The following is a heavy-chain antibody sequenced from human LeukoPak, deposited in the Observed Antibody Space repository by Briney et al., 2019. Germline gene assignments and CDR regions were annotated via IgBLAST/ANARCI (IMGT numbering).Heavy chain of an antibody. CDR2: IRQDGGEK. CDR3: ARDGTAAGLYFDL. CDR1: GFTFSSYA. Sequence: HPGGSLRLSCAASGFTFSSYAMGWVRQAPGKGLEWVASIRQDGGEKSYVDSVKGRFTISRDNTKNSLYLQMSSLRAEDTAVYYCARDGTAAGLYFDLWGPGTLVTVSS. D-gene: IGHD6-13*01. J-gene: IGHJ4*01. V-gene: IGHV3-7*01.